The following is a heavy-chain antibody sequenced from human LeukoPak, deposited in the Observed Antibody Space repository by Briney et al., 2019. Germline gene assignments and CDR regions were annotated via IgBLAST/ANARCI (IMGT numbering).Heavy chain of an antibody. D-gene: IGHD3-9*01. CDR1: GYTFTGYY. CDR2: INPNSGGT. J-gene: IGHJ5*02. CDR3: ARPLLRYFDWFDP. V-gene: IGHV1-2*02. Sequence: GASVKVSCKASGYTFTGYYMHWVRQAPGQGLEWMGWINPNSGGTSYAQKFQGRVTMTRDTSISTAYMELSRLRSDDTAVYYCARPLLRYFDWFDPWGQGTLVTVSS.